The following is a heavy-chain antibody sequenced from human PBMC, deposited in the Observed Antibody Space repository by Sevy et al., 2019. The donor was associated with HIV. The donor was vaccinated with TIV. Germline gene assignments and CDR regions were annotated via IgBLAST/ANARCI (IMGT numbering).Heavy chain of an antibody. CDR2: ISFDGSKK. Sequence: GGSLRLSFAASGFTFSRYGMHWVRQAPGKGLEWVAVISFDGSKKYYGDSVKGRFTISRDNSKNTLYLAMSSLSPEDTAVYYCAKLDYDILTGNPDYWGQGTLVTVSS. D-gene: IGHD3-9*01. V-gene: IGHV3-30*18. J-gene: IGHJ4*02. CDR3: AKLDYDILTGNPDY. CDR1: GFTFSRYG.